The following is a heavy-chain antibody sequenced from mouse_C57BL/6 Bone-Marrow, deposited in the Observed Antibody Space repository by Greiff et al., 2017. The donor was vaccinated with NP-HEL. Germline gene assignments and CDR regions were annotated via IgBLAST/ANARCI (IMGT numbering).Heavy chain of an antibody. CDR2: LYPGDGDT. Sequence: VQLQQSGPELVKPGASVKISCKASGYAFSSSWMNWVKQRPGKGLEWIGRLYPGDGDTNYNGKFKGKATLTADKSSSAAYMQLSSLTSEDSAVYFCARGGYGKAYWGQGTLVTVSA. D-gene: IGHD2-10*02. J-gene: IGHJ3*01. V-gene: IGHV1-82*01. CDR1: GYAFSSSW. CDR3: ARGGYGKAY.